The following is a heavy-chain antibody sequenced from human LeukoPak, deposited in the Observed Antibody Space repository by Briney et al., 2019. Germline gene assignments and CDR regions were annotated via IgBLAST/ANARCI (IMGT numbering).Heavy chain of an antibody. J-gene: IGHJ4*02. CDR2: ITSKTDGETT. V-gene: IGHV3-15*01. CDR1: GFTFPRAW. Sequence: GGSLRLSYASSGFTFPRAWMSWVRQAPGKGLEWVGRITSKTDGETTDYAAAVKGRFVISRDDLRNILYLQMNSLTAEDTALYSCTTYENWGQGTLVTVSS. CDR3: TTYEN. D-gene: IGHD3-3*01.